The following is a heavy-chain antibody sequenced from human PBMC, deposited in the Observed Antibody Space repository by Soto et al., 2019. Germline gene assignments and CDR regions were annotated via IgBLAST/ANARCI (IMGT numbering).Heavy chain of an antibody. CDR3: AKVLGYCSSTSCTQGGDFDY. CDR1: GFTFSSYG. V-gene: IGHV3-30*18. J-gene: IGHJ4*02. CDR2: ISYDGSNK. Sequence: GGSLRLSCAASGFTFSSYGMHWVRQAPGKGLEWVAVISYDGSNKYYADSVEGRFTISRDNSKNTLYLQMNSLRAEDTAVYYCAKVLGYCSSTSCTQGGDFDYWGQGTLVTVSS. D-gene: IGHD2-2*01.